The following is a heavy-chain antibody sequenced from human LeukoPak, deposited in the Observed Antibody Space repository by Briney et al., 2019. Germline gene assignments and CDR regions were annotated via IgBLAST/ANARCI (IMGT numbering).Heavy chain of an antibody. D-gene: IGHD1-1*01. CDR3: ARNSAFDY. CDR1: GFTVSSNY. Sequence: GGSLRLSCAASGFTVSSNYMGWARHAPGGGLEWVVIIYNGGTTYHADSVKGRFTITRDTSKSTPYLQMNSLRVEYTAVYYCARNSAFDYWGQGNLVTVSS. J-gene: IGHJ4*02. CDR2: IYNGGTT. V-gene: IGHV3-53*01.